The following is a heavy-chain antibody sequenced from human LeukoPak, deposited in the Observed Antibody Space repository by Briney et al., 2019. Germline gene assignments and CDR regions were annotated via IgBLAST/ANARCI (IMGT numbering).Heavy chain of an antibody. Sequence: PGGSLRLSCAASGFTFSSYGMSWVRHAPGKGLYWVSTIRGNGGRTYYADSAKGRFTISRDNSKNTLYLQMNSLRAEDTAVYYCASQGDYEILTGYYQTSDRPPYFDYWGQGTLVTVSS. CDR1: GFTFSSYG. CDR3: ASQGDYEILTGYYQTSDRPPYFDY. V-gene: IGHV3-23*01. CDR2: IRGNGGRT. J-gene: IGHJ4*02. D-gene: IGHD3-9*01.